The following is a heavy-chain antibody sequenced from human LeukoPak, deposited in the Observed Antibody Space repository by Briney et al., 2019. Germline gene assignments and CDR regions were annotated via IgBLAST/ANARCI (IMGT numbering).Heavy chain of an antibody. V-gene: IGHV3-74*01. J-gene: IGHJ4*02. CDR2: VNSDGTTT. Sequence: PGGSLRLSCAASGVTFSSYWMHWVRQAPGKGLVWVSRVNSDGTTTTYADSVRGRFTISRDNAKNTLYLQMNSLRAEDTAVYYCTSFRGGDFPPVWGQGTLVTVSS. CDR3: TSFRGGDFPPV. D-gene: IGHD2/OR15-2a*01. CDR1: GVTFSSYW.